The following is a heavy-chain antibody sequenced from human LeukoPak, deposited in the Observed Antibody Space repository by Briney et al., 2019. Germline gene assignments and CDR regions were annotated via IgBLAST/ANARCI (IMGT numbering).Heavy chain of an antibody. J-gene: IGHJ4*02. CDR3: ARDGDYVDY. V-gene: IGHV3-66*01. D-gene: IGHD3-10*01. Sequence: GGSLRLSCAASGFTFSSYSMNWVRQAPGKGLEWVSVIYSGGSTYYADSVKGRFTISRDNSKNTLYLQMNSLRAEDTAVYYCARDGDYVDYWGQGTLVTVSS. CDR1: GFTFSSYS. CDR2: IYSGGST.